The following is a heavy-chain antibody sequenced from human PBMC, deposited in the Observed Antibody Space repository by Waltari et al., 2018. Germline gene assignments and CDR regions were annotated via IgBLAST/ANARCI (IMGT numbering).Heavy chain of an antibody. V-gene: IGHV4-39*01. J-gene: IGHJ3*01. Sequence: QLHLQESGPGLVQPSETLSLTCSISGGSITTNRHYWGWIRQPPGKGLEWTATISYSEPTYPSPSLKSRLTISADTFKNQFSLKLSSVTAADTAVYYCATYVGASIGTAAFDVWGRGTMVTVSS. CDR2: ISYSEPT. CDR3: ATYVGASIGTAAFDV. D-gene: IGHD3-16*01. CDR1: GGSITTNRHY.